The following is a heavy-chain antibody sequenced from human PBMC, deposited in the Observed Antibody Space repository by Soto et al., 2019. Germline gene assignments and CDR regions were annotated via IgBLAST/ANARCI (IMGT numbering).Heavy chain of an antibody. J-gene: IGHJ5*02. V-gene: IGHV3-53*01. CDR2: IYSGGAT. D-gene: IGHD1-26*01. CDR3: AREEPSGNYDH. CDR1: GFTVSSNSF. Sequence: EVQLVESGGGLIQPGGSLRLSCAVFGFTVSSNSFMSWVRQAPGKGLEWVSVIYSGGATFYADSVKGRFTISRDNSKNTVYLQMNSLRAEDTAVYYCAREEPSGNYDHWGQGTLVTVTS.